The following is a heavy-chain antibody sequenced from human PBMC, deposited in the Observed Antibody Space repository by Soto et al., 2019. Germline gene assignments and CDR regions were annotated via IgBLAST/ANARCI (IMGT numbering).Heavy chain of an antibody. Sequence: SETLSLTCTVSGGSFSSGSYCWSWIRQLPGRGLEWIGYIYDSGSTNYRPSLKSRVTISVDTSKNQFSLKLSSVTAADTAVYYCARIGHYDILTGYRRAYFDYWGQGTLVTVSS. J-gene: IGHJ4*02. CDR3: ARIGHYDILTGYRRAYFDY. D-gene: IGHD3-9*01. CDR1: GGSFSSGSYC. V-gene: IGHV4-61*01. CDR2: IYDSGST.